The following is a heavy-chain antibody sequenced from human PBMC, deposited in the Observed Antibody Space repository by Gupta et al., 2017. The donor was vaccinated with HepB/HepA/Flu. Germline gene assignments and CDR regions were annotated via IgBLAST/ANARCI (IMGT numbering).Heavy chain of an antibody. V-gene: IGHV4-34*01. J-gene: IGHJ4*02. Sequence: QVQLQQWGAGLLKPSETLSPTCAVYGGSFSGYYWSWIRQPPGKGLEWIGEINHSGSTNYNPSLKSRVTISVDTSKNQFSLKLSSVTAADTAVYFPAGGYCSGGSCYLNYWGQGTLVTVSS. CDR2: INHSGST. D-gene: IGHD2-15*01. CDR3: AGGYCSGGSCYLNY. CDR1: GGSFSGYY.